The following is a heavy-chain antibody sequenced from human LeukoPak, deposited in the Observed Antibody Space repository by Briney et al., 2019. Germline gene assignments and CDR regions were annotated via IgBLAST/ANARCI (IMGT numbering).Heavy chain of an antibody. D-gene: IGHD4-23*01. J-gene: IGHJ3*02. CDR3: ASNSPGGAFDI. CDR1: GGPISSYY. CDR2: IYYSGST. Sequence: SETLSLTCTVSGGPISSYYWSWIRQPPGKGLEWIGYIYYSGSTNYNPSLKSRVTISVGTSKNQFSLKLSSVTAADTAVYYCASNSPGGAFDIWGQGTMVTVSS. V-gene: IGHV4-59*12.